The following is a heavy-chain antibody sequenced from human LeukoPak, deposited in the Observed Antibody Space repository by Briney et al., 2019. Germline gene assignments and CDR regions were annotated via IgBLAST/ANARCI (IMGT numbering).Heavy chain of an antibody. J-gene: IGHJ6*02. CDR3: ARCQINSYYYYGMDV. CDR1: GGSISSYY. V-gene: IGHV4-59*08. CDR2: IYYSGST. D-gene: IGHD1-1*01. Sequence: SETLSRTCTVSGGSISSYYWSWIRQPPGKGLEWIGYIYYSGSTNYNPSLKSRVTISVDTSKNQFSLKLSSVTAADTAVYYCARCQINSYYYYGMDVWGQGTTVTVSS.